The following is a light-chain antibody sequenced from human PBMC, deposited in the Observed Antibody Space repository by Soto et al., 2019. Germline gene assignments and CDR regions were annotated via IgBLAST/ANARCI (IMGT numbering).Light chain of an antibody. CDR2: AAS. V-gene: IGKV3-20*01. CDR1: QTVSSSF. CDR3: QLYAISLKT. J-gene: IGKJ1*01. Sequence: CTAKRETLSCRGSQTVSSSFLAWYQQTPGQSPRLLIYAASSRATGIPDRFSGSGSGTDFTLTISRLEPEDFAVYYCQLYAISLKTFAQVTKV.